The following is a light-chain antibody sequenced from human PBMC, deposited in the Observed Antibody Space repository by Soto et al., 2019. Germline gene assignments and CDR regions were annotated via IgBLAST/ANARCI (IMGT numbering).Light chain of an antibody. Sequence: IQMTQSPSSLSASVGDRVTITCRASQSISSWLAWYQQKPGKAPKLLIHVASNLQSGVPSRFTGSGSGTDFTLTISSLQPEDFATYFCQQTYSIPITFGQGTRLEIK. V-gene: IGKV1-39*01. CDR2: VAS. CDR3: QQTYSIPIT. CDR1: QSISSW. J-gene: IGKJ5*01.